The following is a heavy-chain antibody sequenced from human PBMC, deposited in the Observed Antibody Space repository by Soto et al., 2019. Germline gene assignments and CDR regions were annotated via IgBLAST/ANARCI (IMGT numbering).Heavy chain of an antibody. J-gene: IGHJ5*02. CDR2: INAGNGNT. Sequence: GASVKVSCKASGYTFTSYAMHWVRQAPGQRLEWMGWINAGNGNTKYSQKFQGRVTITRDTSASTAYMELSSLRSEDTAVYYCARGSVRFLEWSYEAYNWFDPWGQGTLVTVSS. D-gene: IGHD3-3*01. CDR3: ARGSVRFLEWSYEAYNWFDP. V-gene: IGHV1-3*01. CDR1: GYTFTSYA.